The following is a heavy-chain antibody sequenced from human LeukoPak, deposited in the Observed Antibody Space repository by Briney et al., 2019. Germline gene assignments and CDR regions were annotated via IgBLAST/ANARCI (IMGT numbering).Heavy chain of an antibody. CDR3: ARHLRGTWDGNYFDF. Sequence: SETLSLTCTVSGDSISSDYWSWIRQPPGTGLEWIAFIGESGSTNYNPSLKSRVTISLDTSKNQFSLKVTSVTAADMAVYYCARHLRGTWDGNYFDFWGQGILVTVSS. CDR1: GDSISSDY. V-gene: IGHV4-59*08. D-gene: IGHD1-14*01. J-gene: IGHJ4*02. CDR2: IGESGST.